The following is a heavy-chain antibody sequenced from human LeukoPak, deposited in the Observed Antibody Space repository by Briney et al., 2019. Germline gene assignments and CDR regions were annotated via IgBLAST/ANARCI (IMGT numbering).Heavy chain of an antibody. CDR1: GYTLTSYY. J-gene: IGHJ4*02. D-gene: IGHD6-19*01. V-gene: IGHV1-46*03. Sequence: ASVKVSCKASGYTLTSYYMHWVRQAPGQGLEWMGIINPSGGSTSYAQKFQGRVTMTRDTSTSTVYMELSSLRSEDTAVYYCARAQQWLVGGYWGQGTLVTVSS. CDR2: INPSGGST. CDR3: ARAQQWLVGGY.